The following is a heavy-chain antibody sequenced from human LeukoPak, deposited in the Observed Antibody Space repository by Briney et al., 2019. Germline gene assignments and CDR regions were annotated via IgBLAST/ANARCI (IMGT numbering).Heavy chain of an antibody. D-gene: IGHD6-13*01. CDR1: GFTFSSYS. V-gene: IGHV3-21*01. Sequence: PGGSLRLSCAASGFTFSSYSMNWVRQAPGKGLEWVSSISSSSSYIYYADSVKGRFTISRDNAKNSLYLQMNSLRAEDTAVYYCARSSYSSSWYPDYWGQGTLVTVSS. CDR2: ISSSSSYI. CDR3: ARSSYSSSWYPDY. J-gene: IGHJ4*02.